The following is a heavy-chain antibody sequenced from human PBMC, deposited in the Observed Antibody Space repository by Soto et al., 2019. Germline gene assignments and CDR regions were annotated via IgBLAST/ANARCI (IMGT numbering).Heavy chain of an antibody. CDR2: IIPIFGTA. D-gene: IGHD5-12*01. CDR1: GGTFSSYA. J-gene: IGHJ4*02. CDR3: AREVISGYYWNYD. Sequence: SVKVYCKASGGTFSSYAISWVRQAPGQGLEWMGGIIPIFGTANYAQKFQGRVTITADESTSTAYMELSSLRSEDTAVYYCAREVISGYYWNYDWGQGTLVTVSS. V-gene: IGHV1-69*13.